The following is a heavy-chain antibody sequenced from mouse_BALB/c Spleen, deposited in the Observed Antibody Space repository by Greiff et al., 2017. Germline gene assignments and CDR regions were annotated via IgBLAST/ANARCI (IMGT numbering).Heavy chain of an antibody. CDR2: IDPANGNT. V-gene: IGHV14-3*02. Sequence: VQLKQSGAELVKPGASVKLSCTASGFNIKDTYMHWVKQRPEQGLEWIGRIDPANGNTKYDPKFQGKATITADTSSNTAYLQLSSLTSEDTAVYYCATGNYVEAWFAYWGQGTLVTVSA. D-gene: IGHD2-1*01. CDR3: ATGNYVEAWFAY. CDR1: GFNIKDTY. J-gene: IGHJ3*01.